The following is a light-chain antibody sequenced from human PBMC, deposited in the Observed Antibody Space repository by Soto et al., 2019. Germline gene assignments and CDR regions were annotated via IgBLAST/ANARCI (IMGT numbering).Light chain of an antibody. Sequence: IQMTQSPSTLPASVGDRVTITSRASQDISSYLAWYQQKPGKAPKLLIYAASTLQSGVPSRFSGSGSGTDFTLTISCLQSEDFATYYCQQYYSYPRTFGQGTKVDIK. V-gene: IGKV1-8*01. J-gene: IGKJ1*01. CDR3: QQYYSYPRT. CDR2: AAS. CDR1: QDISSY.